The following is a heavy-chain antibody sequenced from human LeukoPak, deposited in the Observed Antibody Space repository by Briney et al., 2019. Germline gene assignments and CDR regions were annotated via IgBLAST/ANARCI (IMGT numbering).Heavy chain of an antibody. V-gene: IGHV4-59*01. CDR2: RYYTGST. CDR1: GGSINSYY. J-gene: IGHJ4*02. CDR3: ASGGAAAYPY. D-gene: IGHD6-13*01. Sequence: PSETLSLTCTVSGGSINSYYWSWIRQAPGKGLEWIGYRYYTGSTNYNPSLKSRVTISVDTSKNQFSLKLISVTAADTAVYYCASGGAAAYPYWGQGMLVTVSS.